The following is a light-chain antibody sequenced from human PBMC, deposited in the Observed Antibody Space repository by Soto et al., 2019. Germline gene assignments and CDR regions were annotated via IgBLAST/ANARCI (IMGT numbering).Light chain of an antibody. J-gene: IGKJ4*01. CDR3: QQYINWPRT. V-gene: IGKV3D-15*01. CDR2: DAS. Sequence: EIVMTQSPATLSVSPGERATLSCRASQTVSSNLAWYQQKPGQAPRLLIYDASTRATGIPARFSGSGSGTDFTLTISSLQSEDFAVYYCQQYINWPRTFGGGTKVEVK. CDR1: QTVSSN.